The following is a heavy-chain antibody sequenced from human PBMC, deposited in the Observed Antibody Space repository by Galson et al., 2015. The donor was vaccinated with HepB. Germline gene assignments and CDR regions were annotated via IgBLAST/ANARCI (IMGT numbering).Heavy chain of an antibody. D-gene: IGHD3-16*02. CDR2: IYWDDDK. J-gene: IGHJ4*02. Sequence: PALVKPTQTLTLTCTFSGFSLTTTGVRVGWFRQPPGKALEWLALIYWDDDKRYSPSLKRRLTLSRDTSKNQVVLTVTNMDPVDSATYFCAYSSRRYYFDFWGQGTLVTVSS. CDR3: AYSSRRYYFDF. V-gene: IGHV2-5*02. CDR1: GFSLTTTGVR.